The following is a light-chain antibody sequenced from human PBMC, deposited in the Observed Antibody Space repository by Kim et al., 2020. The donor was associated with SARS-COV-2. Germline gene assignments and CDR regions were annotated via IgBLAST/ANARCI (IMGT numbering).Light chain of an antibody. CDR2: RNN. CDR1: SSNLGSNY. V-gene: IGLV1-47*01. Sequence: RVTITGSGSSSNLGSNYVYWYQQLPGTAPKLLIYRNNQRPSGVPDRFSGFKSGTSASLAISGLRSEDEANYYCAAWDDSLSVNWVFGGGTQLTVL. J-gene: IGLJ3*02. CDR3: AAWDDSLSVNWV.